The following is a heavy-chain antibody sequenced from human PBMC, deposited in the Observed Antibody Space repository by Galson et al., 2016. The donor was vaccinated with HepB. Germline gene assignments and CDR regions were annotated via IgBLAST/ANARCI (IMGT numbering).Heavy chain of an antibody. J-gene: IGHJ5*02. D-gene: IGHD3-3*01. CDR1: GASISSKSSH. V-gene: IGHV4-39*01. CDR3: ARHTGHDFWSGQRGINWFDP. CDR2: IYYSGKT. Sequence: TLSLTCTVSGASISSKSSHWGWIRQPPGKGLEWIGSIYYSGKTYYNPSLKSRVTMFVDTSRNQFSLKLSSGTAADTAIYYCARHTGHDFWSGQRGINWFDPWGQGILVTVSS.